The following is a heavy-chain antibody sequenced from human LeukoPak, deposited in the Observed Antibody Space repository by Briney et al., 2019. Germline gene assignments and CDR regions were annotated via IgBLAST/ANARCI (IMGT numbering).Heavy chain of an antibody. CDR2: MNPNSGNT. D-gene: IGHD6-19*01. Sequence: ASVKVSCKASGYTFTSSDINWVRQATGQGLEWMGWMNPNSGNTGYGQSFQGRITMTRDISIGTAYMELSNLTSEDTAIYYCTRGSSGRLDNWGQGTLVTVSA. CDR1: GYTFTSSD. CDR3: TRGSSGRLDN. V-gene: IGHV1-8*01. J-gene: IGHJ4*02.